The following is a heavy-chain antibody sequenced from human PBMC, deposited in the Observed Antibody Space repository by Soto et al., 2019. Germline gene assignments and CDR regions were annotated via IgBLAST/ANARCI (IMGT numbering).Heavy chain of an antibody. CDR2: IYYSGST. J-gene: IGHJ6*02. CDR1: GVSISSYY. Sequence: PSETLSLTCTVSGVSISSYYWSWIRQPPGKGLEWIGYIYYSGSTNYNPSLKSRVTISVDTSKNQFSLKLSSVTAADTAVYYCARVSAGGMDVWGQGTTVTVSS. CDR3: ARVSAGGMDV. V-gene: IGHV4-59*01. D-gene: IGHD6-13*01.